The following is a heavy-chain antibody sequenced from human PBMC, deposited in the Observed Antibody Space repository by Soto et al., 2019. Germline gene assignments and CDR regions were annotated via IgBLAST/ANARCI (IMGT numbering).Heavy chain of an antibody. V-gene: IGHV3-30*03. D-gene: IGHD1-26*01. CDR2: ISSDGSEE. CDR1: GVIISSYG. J-gene: IGHJ4*02. Sequence: SGGLLSLSCTAAGVIISSYGMHRVRQAPGKGPVWVAFISSDGSEEYYTDSVKGRFTISRDSSKNTFYLQMNSLRAEDTAMYFCARSRYTGTYSGRFLDYWGQGSLVTVS. CDR3: ARSRYTGTYSGRFLDY.